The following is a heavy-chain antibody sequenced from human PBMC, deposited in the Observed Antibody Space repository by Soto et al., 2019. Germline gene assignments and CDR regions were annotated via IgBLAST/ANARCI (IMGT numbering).Heavy chain of an antibody. Sequence: PSETLSLTCTVSGGSISSGDYYWSWIRQPPGKGLEWIGYIYYSGSTYYNPSLKSRVTISVDTSKNQFSLKLSSVTAADTAVYYCARDLGRVDGMDVWGQGTTVTVSS. V-gene: IGHV4-30-4*01. CDR2: IYYSGST. J-gene: IGHJ6*02. CDR3: ARDLGRVDGMDV. D-gene: IGHD3-16*01. CDR1: GGSISSGDYY.